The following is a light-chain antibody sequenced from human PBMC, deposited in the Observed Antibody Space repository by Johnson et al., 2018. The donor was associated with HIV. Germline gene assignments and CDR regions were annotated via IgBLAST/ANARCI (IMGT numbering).Light chain of an antibody. CDR1: SSNIGNNY. CDR2: EDN. Sequence: QSLLTQPPSVSAAPGQKVTISCSGSSSNIGNNYVSWYQQLPGTAPKLLLYEDNKRPSGIPDRFSGSKSATSATLGITVVKTGDEADYYCGTWDNILSNGGVFGTGTKVTVL. V-gene: IGLV1-51*02. CDR3: GTWDNILSNGGV. J-gene: IGLJ1*01.